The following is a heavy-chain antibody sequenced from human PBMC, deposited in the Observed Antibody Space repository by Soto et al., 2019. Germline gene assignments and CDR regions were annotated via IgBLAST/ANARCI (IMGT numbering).Heavy chain of an antibody. D-gene: IGHD3-22*01. J-gene: IGHJ4*02. CDR3: ARGPTEYYDNSANYFLDY. CDR1: GYTFITYG. V-gene: IGHV1-18*01. CDR2: ISTYNGNT. Sequence: QVQLVQSGAEVKKPGASVKVSCKASGYTFITYGVSWVRQAPGQGLDWLGWISTYNGNTRYAERLQGRVTMTTDTTTNTAYMELRNLSSDDTAVYYCARGPTEYYDNSANYFLDYWGQGTLVTVSS.